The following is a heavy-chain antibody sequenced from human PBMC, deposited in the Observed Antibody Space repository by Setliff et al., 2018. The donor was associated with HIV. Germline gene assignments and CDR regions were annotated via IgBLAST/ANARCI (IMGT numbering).Heavy chain of an antibody. CDR3: ASAGQMAFY. J-gene: IGHJ4*02. D-gene: IGHD2-8*01. CDR2: MNPKSGNT. Sequence: ASVKVSCKASGYTFTSYDINWVRQATGQGLEWMGWMNPKSGNTGYAQKFQGRITMTRDTSISTAYMDLSSLRSEDMVVYYCASAGQMAFYWGQGTLVTVSS. CDR1: GYTFTSYD. V-gene: IGHV1-8*01.